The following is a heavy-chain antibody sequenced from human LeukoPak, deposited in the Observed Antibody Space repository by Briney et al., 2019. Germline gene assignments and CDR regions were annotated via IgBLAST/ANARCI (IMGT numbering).Heavy chain of an antibody. V-gene: IGHV3-23*01. J-gene: IGHJ4*02. CDR3: ARQEPIAAAGVFDY. CDR1: GFTFSSFA. CDR2: ISGSGVNT. Sequence: PGGSLRLSCAASGFTFSSFAMSWVRQAPGKGLEWVSTISGSGVNTYYADSVKGRFTISRDNSKNTLYLQMNSLRAEDTAVYYCARQEPIAAAGVFDYWGQGTLATVSS. D-gene: IGHD6-13*01.